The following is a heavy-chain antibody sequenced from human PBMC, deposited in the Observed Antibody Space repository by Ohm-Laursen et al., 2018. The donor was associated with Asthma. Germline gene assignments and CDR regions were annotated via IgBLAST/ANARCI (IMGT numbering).Heavy chain of an antibody. V-gene: IGHV3-33*06. CDR2: IWFDGSNK. J-gene: IGHJ4*02. CDR3: AKVYSSGWYDSYFDY. D-gene: IGHD6-19*01. Sequence: SLRLSCTASGFGFSNFGIHWVRQAPGQGLEWVAVIWFDGSNKYYADSVKGRFTISRDNSKNTLYLQMNSLRAEDTAVYYCAKVYSSGWYDSYFDYWGQGTLVTVSS. CDR1: GFGFSNFG.